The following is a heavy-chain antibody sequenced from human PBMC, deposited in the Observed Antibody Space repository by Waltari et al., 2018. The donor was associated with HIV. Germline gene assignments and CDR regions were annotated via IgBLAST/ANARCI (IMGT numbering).Heavy chain of an antibody. CDR1: GFTFSTYS. D-gene: IGHD3-22*01. CDR2: IRSGSTYI. CDR3: ARGTYYYDSSGYYDNLPFDY. Sequence: EVQLVESGGGLVKPGGSLRLSCAASGFTFSTYSMHWVRQAPRKGLEWVSSIRSGSTYIYYADSVKGRFTISRDNAKNSLYLQMNSLRAEDTAVYFCARGTYYYDSSGYYDNLPFDYWGQGTLVTVSS. J-gene: IGHJ4*02. V-gene: IGHV3-21*01.